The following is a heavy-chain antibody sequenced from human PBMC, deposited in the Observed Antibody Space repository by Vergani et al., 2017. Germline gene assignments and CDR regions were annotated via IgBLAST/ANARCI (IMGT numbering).Heavy chain of an antibody. Sequence: EVQLVESGGGLVKPGGSLRLSCAASGFTFSSYSMNWVRHAPGKGLEWVSSISSSSSYIYYADSVKGRFTISRDNAKNSLYLQMNSLRAEDTAVYYWAGEGRVGATKGDYYYXMDVWGKGTTVTVS. J-gene: IGHJ6*03. CDR1: GFTFSSYS. CDR3: AGEGRVGATKGDYYYXMDV. CDR2: ISSSSSYI. D-gene: IGHD1-26*01. V-gene: IGHV3-21*01.